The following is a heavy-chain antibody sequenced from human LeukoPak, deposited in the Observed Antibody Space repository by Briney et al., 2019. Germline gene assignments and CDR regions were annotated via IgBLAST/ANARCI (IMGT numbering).Heavy chain of an antibody. CDR2: ISSSSSTI. V-gene: IGHV3-48*01. CDR3: AKAGTAKGLDAFDI. J-gene: IGHJ3*02. D-gene: IGHD3-16*01. Sequence: GGSLRLSCAASGFTFSSYSMNWVRQAPGKGLEWVSYISSSSSTIYYADSVKGRFTISRDSAKNSLYLQMNSLRAEDTAVYYCAKAGTAKGLDAFDIRGQGTMVTVSS. CDR1: GFTFSSYS.